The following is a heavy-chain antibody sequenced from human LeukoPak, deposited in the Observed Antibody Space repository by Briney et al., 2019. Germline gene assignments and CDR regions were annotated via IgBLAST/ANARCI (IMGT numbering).Heavy chain of an antibody. V-gene: IGHV3-30-3*01. J-gene: IGHJ4*02. D-gene: IGHD2-21*02. CDR3: ARDPPGGGTAPGYS. CDR1: GFTFSNYV. Sequence: GGSLRLSCAASGFTFSNYVMHWVRQAPGKGLEWVAVVSYDGSNKYYADSVKGRFTISRDNSKNTLYLQINSLRAEDTAVYYCARDPPGGGTAPGYSWGQGTLVTVSS. CDR2: VSYDGSNK.